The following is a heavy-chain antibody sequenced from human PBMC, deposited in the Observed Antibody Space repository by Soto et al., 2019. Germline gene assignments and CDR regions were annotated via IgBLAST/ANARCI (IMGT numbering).Heavy chain of an antibody. J-gene: IGHJ6*02. Sequence: GGSLRLSCAASGFTFDDYAMHWVRQAPGKGLEWVSLISWDGGSTYYADSVKGRFTISRDNSKNSLYLQMNSLRAEDTALYYCATSLGYCSGGSCYYYYYGMDVWGQGTTVTVSS. D-gene: IGHD2-15*01. V-gene: IGHV3-43D*03. CDR2: ISWDGGST. CDR3: ATSLGYCSGGSCYYYYYGMDV. CDR1: GFTFDDYA.